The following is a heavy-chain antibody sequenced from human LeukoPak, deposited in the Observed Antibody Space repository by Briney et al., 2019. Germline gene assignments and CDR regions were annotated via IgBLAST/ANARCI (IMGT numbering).Heavy chain of an antibody. V-gene: IGHV3-23*01. Sequence: TGGSLILSCAASGFTFPNYGMSWLRQTPGNGLDCVSGLSDRGSTSYYADSVRGRFTISRENSKNTLYRQMNSLRAEDTDVYHCAKGQAGVGYSPIDYWGQGTLVTVSS. CDR2: LSDRGSTS. CDR3: AKGQAGVGYSPIDY. CDR1: GFTFPNYG. D-gene: IGHD5-12*01. J-gene: IGHJ4*02.